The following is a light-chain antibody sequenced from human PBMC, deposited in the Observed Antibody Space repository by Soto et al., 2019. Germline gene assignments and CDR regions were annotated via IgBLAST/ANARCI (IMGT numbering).Light chain of an antibody. CDR3: SSYTRNSTLV. J-gene: IGLJ2*01. Sequence: QSVLTQPASVSGSPGQSITISCTGTSSDVGGYNYVSWYQQHPGKAPKLMIYEVSNRPSGVSNRFSGSKSGNTASPTISGLQAEDEADYYCSSYTRNSTLVFGGGIQLTVL. CDR1: SSDVGGYNY. V-gene: IGLV2-14*01. CDR2: EVS.